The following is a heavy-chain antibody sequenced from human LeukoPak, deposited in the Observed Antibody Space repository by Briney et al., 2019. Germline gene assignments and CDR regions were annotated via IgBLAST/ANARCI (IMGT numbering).Heavy chain of an antibody. D-gene: IGHD3-10*01. J-gene: IGHJ4*02. CDR3: AREILLWFGEPPLNYFDY. Sequence: SETLSLTCTVSGYSISSGYFWGWIRQPAGKGLEWIGRIYTSGSTNYNPSLKSRVTMSVDTSKNQFSLKLSSVTAADTAVYYCAREILLWFGEPPLNYFDYWGQGTLVTVSS. CDR2: IYTSGST. CDR1: GYSISSGYF. V-gene: IGHV4-4*07.